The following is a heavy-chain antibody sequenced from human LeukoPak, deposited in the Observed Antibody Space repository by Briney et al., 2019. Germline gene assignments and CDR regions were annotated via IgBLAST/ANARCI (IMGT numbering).Heavy chain of an antibody. J-gene: IGHJ4*02. CDR3: ARNYYDSSGYAGGPDY. CDR2: IYYSGST. Sequence: SETLSLTCPVSGGSRSSDSWSWIRQPPGKGLEWIGYIYYSGSTNYNPSLKSRVTISMDTSKSQFSLKLSSVTAADTAVYCCARNYYDSSGYAGGPDYWGQGTLVTVSS. D-gene: IGHD3-22*01. CDR1: GGSRSSDS. V-gene: IGHV4-59*01.